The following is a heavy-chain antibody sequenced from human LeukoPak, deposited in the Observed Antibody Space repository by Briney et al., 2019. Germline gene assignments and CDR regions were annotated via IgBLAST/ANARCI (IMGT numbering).Heavy chain of an antibody. Sequence: GGSLRLSCAASGFTFSSHGMSWVRQAPGKGLEWVSGIVGGAGGTYYADSVKGRFTISRDNSKNTLYLQMNSLRAEDTAVYYCAHGSMYQLDSWGQGTLVTVSS. CDR3: AHGSMYQLDS. CDR2: IVGGAGGT. CDR1: GFTFSSHG. V-gene: IGHV3-23*01. J-gene: IGHJ4*02. D-gene: IGHD2-2*01.